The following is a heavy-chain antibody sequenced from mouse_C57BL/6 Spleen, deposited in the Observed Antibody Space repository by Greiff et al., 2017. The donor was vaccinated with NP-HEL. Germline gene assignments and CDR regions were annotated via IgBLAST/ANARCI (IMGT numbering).Heavy chain of an antibody. CDR1: GYTFTDYY. CDR2: IYPNNGGN. D-gene: IGHD2-4*01. J-gene: IGHJ2*01. Sequence: EVQLQQSGPELVKPGASVKMSCKASGYTFTDYYMHWVKQSHGKSLEWIGYIYPNNGGNGYHQKFKGQATLTVDKSSSTAYMERRSLTSEDYAVYYCGREDYDKCDCWGEGTTLTVSA. CDR3: GREDYDKCDC. V-gene: IGHV1-34*01.